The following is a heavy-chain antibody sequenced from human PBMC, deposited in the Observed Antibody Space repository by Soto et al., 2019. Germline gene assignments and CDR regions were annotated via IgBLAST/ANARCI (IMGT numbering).Heavy chain of an antibody. CDR2: IYYSGST. CDR3: AGRFLEWLDLDY. D-gene: IGHD3-3*01. J-gene: IGHJ4*02. V-gene: IGHV4-39*01. Sequence: SETLSLTCTVSGGSISSSSYYWGWIRQPPGKGLEWIGSIYYSGSTYYNPSLKSRVTISVDTSKNQFSLKLSSVTAADTAVYYCAGRFLEWLDLDYWGQGTLVTVSS. CDR1: GGSISSSSYY.